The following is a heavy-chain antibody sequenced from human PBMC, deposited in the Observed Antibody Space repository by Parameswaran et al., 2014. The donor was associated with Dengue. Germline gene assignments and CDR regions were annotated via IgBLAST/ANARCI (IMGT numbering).Heavy chain of an antibody. J-gene: IGHJ6*02. D-gene: IGHD5-18*01. CDR3: ARDREEDTAMVRDYYGMDV. Sequence: WVRQAPGQGLEWMGIINPSGGSTSYAQKFQGRVTMTRDTSTSTVYMELSSLRSEDTAVYYCARDREEDTAMVRDYYGMDVWGQGTLVTVSS. V-gene: IGHV1-46*01. CDR2: INPSGGST.